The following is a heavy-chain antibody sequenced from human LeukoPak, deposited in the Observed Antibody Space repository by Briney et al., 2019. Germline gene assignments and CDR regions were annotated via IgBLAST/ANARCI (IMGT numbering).Heavy chain of an antibody. J-gene: IGHJ4*02. V-gene: IGHV4-59*01. CDR1: GGSISSYY. CDR3: ARGEYYFDY. Sequence: SETLSLTCTVSGGSISSYYWSWIRQPPGKGLEWIGYIYYSGGTNYNPSLKSRVTISVDTSKNQFSLKLSSVTAADTAVYYCARGEYYFDYWGQGTLVTVSS. D-gene: IGHD3-10*01. CDR2: IYYSGGT.